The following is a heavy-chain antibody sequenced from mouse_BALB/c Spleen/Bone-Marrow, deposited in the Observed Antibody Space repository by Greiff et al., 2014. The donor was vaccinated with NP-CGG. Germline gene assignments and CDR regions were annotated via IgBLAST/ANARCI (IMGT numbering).Heavy chain of an antibody. Sequence: DVQLVESGGGLVKPGGSLKLSCAASGYAFSTYDMSWVRQTPEKRLEWVAYISSGGGNTYYPDTVKGRFTISRDNANNTLSLQMSSLKSEDTAIFFCGRHSRGNDVFANWGQGTLVTVSA. CDR2: ISSGGGNT. CDR1: GYAFSTYD. D-gene: IGHD2-2*01. CDR3: GRHSRGNDVFAN. J-gene: IGHJ3*01. V-gene: IGHV5-12-1*01.